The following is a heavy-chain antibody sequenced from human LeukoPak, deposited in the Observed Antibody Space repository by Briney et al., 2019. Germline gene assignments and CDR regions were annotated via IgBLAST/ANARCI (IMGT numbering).Heavy chain of an antibody. D-gene: IGHD3-9*01. CDR3: ARSENVLRYFDPKFDY. V-gene: IGHV4-59*01. J-gene: IGHJ4*02. Sequence: PSETLSLTCTVSGGSISSYYWSWIRQPPGKGLECLGYNYYSGSTKYNPSLKSRVTISVDTCKNQFSLELSSVTAADTAVYYCARSENVLRYFDPKFDYWGQGTLVTVSS. CDR1: GGSISSYY. CDR2: NYYSGST.